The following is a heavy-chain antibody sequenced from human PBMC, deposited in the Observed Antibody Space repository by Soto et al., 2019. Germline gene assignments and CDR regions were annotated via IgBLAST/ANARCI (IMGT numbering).Heavy chain of an antibody. CDR2: IYSGGST. D-gene: IGHD6-6*01. Sequence: PGGSLRLSCAASGFTVSSNYMSWVRQAPGKGLEWVSVIYSGGSTYYADSVKGRFTISRDNSKNTLYLQMNSLRAEGTAVYYCASTSIAALPYYYYYGMDVWGQGTTVTVSS. CDR3: ASTSIAALPYYYYYGMDV. V-gene: IGHV3-53*01. CDR1: GFTVSSNY. J-gene: IGHJ6*02.